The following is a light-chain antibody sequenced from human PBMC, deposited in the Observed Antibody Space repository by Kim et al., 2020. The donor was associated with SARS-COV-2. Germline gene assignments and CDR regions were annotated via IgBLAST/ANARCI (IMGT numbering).Light chain of an antibody. J-gene: IGLJ3*02. CDR2: SDR. V-gene: IGLV3-21*04. CDR3: QVWDSNSDHVV. Sequence: PGQTAEIPCGGNRIGTISVHWYRRRPGQAPVVVIYSDRERPSRHPERYSGSNAGSTATLTLRGVEAGDEADYHCQVWDSNSDHVVFGGGTQLTVL. CDR1: RIGTIS.